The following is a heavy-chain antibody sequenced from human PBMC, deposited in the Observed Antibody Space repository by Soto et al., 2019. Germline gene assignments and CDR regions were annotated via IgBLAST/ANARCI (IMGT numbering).Heavy chain of an antibody. CDR1: GFTFSSYG. CDR3: AKDGTIGY. J-gene: IGHJ4*02. V-gene: IGHV3-30*18. Sequence: QVQLVESGGGVVQPGRSLRLSCAASGFTFSSYGMHWVRQAPGKGLEWVAVISYDGSNKYYADSVKGRFTISRDNSKNTLYLQMNSLRAEDTAVYYCAKDGTIGYWGQGPLVTVSS. CDR2: ISYDGSNK.